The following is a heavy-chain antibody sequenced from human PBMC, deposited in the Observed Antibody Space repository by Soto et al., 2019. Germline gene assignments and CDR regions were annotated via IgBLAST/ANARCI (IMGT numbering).Heavy chain of an antibody. CDR1: GFAFTTND. CDR3: AREVVEGASIRLDP. V-gene: IGHV1-8*02. D-gene: IGHD3-3*01. J-gene: IGHJ5*02. CDR2: MNVNTDST. Sequence: QVQLVQSGAEVRTAGSSLTVSCKAIGFAFTTNDIHWVRQAPGQRLEGMGWMNVNTDSTDSAEEFEGRLLMTWNTSKSTAYLELTGLTSKDTAVYYGAREVVEGASIRLDPWGQGTHVTVS.